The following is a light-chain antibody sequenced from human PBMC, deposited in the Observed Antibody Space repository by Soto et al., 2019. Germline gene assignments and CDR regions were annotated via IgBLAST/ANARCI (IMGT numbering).Light chain of an antibody. Sequence: SYELTQPPSVSVAPGKTARITCGGNNIGSKSVHWYQQKPGQAPVLVIYYDTDRPSGIPERFSGSNSGITATLTISRVEAGDEADYYCQVWDSSSDHRVFGGGTKLTVL. J-gene: IGLJ3*02. CDR2: YDT. CDR3: QVWDSSSDHRV. CDR1: NIGSKS. V-gene: IGLV3-21*04.